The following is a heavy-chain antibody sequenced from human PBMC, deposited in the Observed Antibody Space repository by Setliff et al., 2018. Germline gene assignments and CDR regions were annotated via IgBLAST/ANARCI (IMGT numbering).Heavy chain of an antibody. V-gene: IGHV3-11*04. Sequence: PGGSLRLSCVASGFTFSDNYMSWIRQAPGKGLEWVSYISRGGNTIYYADSVKGRFTVSRDNAKDSLHLQMNSLRAEDTAVYYCARTYGSANSYAFDIWGQGTMVTVSS. CDR1: GFTFSDNY. J-gene: IGHJ3*02. CDR3: ARTYGSANSYAFDI. D-gene: IGHD3-10*01. CDR2: ISRGGNTI.